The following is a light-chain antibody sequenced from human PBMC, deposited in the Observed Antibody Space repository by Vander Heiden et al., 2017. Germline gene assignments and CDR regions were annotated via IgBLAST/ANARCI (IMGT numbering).Light chain of an antibody. V-gene: IGKV2-28*01. CDR1: QSLLHDNGYND. J-gene: IGKJ4*01. CDR2: LDF. Sequence: SPVSLPVTPGESASMSCRASQSLLHDNGYNDLAWYRQKPGQSPQLLIYLDFTRPSGVPDRFTGSGSGRDFTLKISKVEAADVGVYYCMQSRQIPLTFGGGT. CDR3: MQSRQIPLT.